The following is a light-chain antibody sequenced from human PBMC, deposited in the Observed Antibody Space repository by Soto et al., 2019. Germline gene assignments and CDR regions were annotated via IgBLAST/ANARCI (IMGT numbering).Light chain of an antibody. CDR2: LDGGGSY. CDR3: ETWDGNIQV. Sequence: QSVLTQPSSASASPGYSVKITCTLTSGHSRYFIDWHQQPPRKAPRSLLKLDGGGSYIRGSGVPDRFSGSSTGADRYLTISNLQSEDEADYHCETWDGNIQVFGGGTKVTVL. J-gene: IGLJ3*02. CDR1: SGHSRYF. V-gene: IGLV4-60*03.